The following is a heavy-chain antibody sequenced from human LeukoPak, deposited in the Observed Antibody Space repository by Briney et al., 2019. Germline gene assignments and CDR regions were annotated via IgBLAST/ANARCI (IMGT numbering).Heavy chain of an antibody. CDR1: GYTFTSYA. J-gene: IGHJ6*03. Sequence: ASVKVSCKASGYTFTSYAMHWVRQAPGQRLEWMGWINAGNGNTKYSQKFQGRVTITRDTSASTAYMELSSLRSEDTAVYYCARGVLWFGELYHYNYMDVWGKGTTVTVSS. CDR3: ARGVLWFGELYHYNYMDV. D-gene: IGHD3-10*01. V-gene: IGHV1-3*01. CDR2: INAGNGNT.